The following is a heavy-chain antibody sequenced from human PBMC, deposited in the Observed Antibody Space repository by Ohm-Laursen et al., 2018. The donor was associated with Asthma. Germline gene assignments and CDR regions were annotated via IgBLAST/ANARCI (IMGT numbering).Heavy chain of an antibody. V-gene: IGHV3-23*01. CDR3: ARRAIVAGRPWGDFDS. D-gene: IGHD2-15*01. Sequence: SLRLSCAASGFTFSTYVMSWVRQAPGKGLEWVSTLSGSSGDIFYADSVKGRFTISRDNSKNALYLQMNSLTAEDTAVYYCARRAIVAGRPWGDFDSWGQGTLVTVSS. CDR2: LSGSSGDI. J-gene: IGHJ4*02. CDR1: GFTFSTYV.